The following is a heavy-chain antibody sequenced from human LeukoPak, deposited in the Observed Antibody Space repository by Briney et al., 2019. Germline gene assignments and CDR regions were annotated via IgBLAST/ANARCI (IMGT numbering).Heavy chain of an antibody. V-gene: IGHV4-59*01. CDR1: GGSTGSYY. D-gene: IGHD3-22*01. Sequence: SETPSLTCTVSGGSTGSYYWSWIRQPPGKGLEWIGYIYDSRSTNYNPSLKSRVTISVDTSKNQFSLKLSSVTAADTAVYYCACLTTADAFDIWGQGTLVTVSS. CDR3: ACLTTADAFDI. J-gene: IGHJ4*02. CDR2: IYDSRST.